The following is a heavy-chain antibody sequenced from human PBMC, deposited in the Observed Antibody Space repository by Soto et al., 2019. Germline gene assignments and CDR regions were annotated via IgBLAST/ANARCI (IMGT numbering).Heavy chain of an antibody. CDR1: GFTFDDYA. V-gene: IGHV3-9*01. CDR2: ISWNSGSI. CDR3: AKDIIRWGAVVVGGCMDV. Sequence: EVQLVESGGGLVQPGRSLRLSCAASGFTFDDYAMHWVRQAPGKGLEWVSGISWNSGSIGYADSVKGRFTISRDNAKNSLYLQMNSLRAEDTALYYCAKDIIRWGAVVVGGCMDVWGQGTTVTVSS. D-gene: IGHD2-21*01. J-gene: IGHJ6*02.